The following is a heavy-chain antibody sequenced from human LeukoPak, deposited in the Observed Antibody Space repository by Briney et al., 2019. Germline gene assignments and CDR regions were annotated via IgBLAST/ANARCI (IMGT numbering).Heavy chain of an antibody. V-gene: IGHV4-39*01. CDR1: GGSISSSSYY. CDR2: IYYSGST. Sequence: SETLSLTCTVSGGSISSSSYYWGWIRQHPGKGLEWIGSIYYSGSTYYNPSLKSRVTISVDTSKNQFSLKLSSVTAADTAVYYCARRKESYFDYWGQGTLVTVSS. J-gene: IGHJ4*02. CDR3: ARRKESYFDY.